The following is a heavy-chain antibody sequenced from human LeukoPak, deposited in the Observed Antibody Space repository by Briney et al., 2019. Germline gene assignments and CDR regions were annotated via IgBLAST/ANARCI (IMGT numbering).Heavy chain of an antibody. V-gene: IGHV3-23*01. Sequence: GGSLRLSCAASGFTFSSYAMSWVRQAPGKGLEWVSAISGSGGSTYYADSVKGRFTIARDNSKNTLYLQMNSLRAEDTAVYYCAKWGKYCSSTSCYTYFDYWGQGTLVTVSS. J-gene: IGHJ4*02. CDR3: AKWGKYCSSTSCYTYFDY. D-gene: IGHD2-2*02. CDR1: GFTFSSYA. CDR2: ISGSGGST.